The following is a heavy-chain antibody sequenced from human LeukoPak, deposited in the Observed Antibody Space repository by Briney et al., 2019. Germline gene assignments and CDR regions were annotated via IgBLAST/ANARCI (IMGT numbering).Heavy chain of an antibody. D-gene: IGHD6-19*01. J-gene: IGHJ4*02. CDR1: GFPFSSYW. V-gene: IGHV3-7*01. CDR2: IKEDGSAK. Sequence: GGSLRLSCAVSGFPFSSYWMSWVRQAPGRGLEWVASIKEDGSAKYYVDSVKGRFTISRDNAENSLYLQMNSLRAEDTAVYYCARDTPSSGWSWGDYWGQGTLVTVSS. CDR3: ARDTPSSGWSWGDY.